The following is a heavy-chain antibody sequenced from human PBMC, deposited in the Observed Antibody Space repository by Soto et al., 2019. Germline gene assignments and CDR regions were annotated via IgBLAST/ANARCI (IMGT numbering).Heavy chain of an antibody. CDR1: GFTFSSYA. Sequence: EVQVLESGGGLVQPGGSLRLSCAASGFTFSSYAMRWVRQAPGKGLEWVSSISGRSDTIFYADSVKGRFTISRDNSRATLYLQMNSLRADDMAIYYCARILYSSQRDGVDVWGQGTTVTVSS. D-gene: IGHD2-8*01. CDR2: ISGRSDTI. CDR3: ARILYSSQRDGVDV. V-gene: IGHV3-23*01. J-gene: IGHJ6*02.